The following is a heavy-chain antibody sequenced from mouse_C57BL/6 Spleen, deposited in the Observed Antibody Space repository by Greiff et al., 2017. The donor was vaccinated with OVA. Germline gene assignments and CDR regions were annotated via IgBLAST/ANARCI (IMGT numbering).Heavy chain of an antibody. CDR1: GYTFTDYN. J-gene: IGHJ3*01. V-gene: IGHV1-22*01. CDR2: INPNNGGT. CDR3: ARSDGYDGAWFAY. D-gene: IGHD2-2*01. Sequence: VQLQQSGPELVKPGASVKMSCKASGYTFTDYNMHWVKQSHGKSLEWIGYINPNNGGTSYNQKFKGKATLTVNKSSSTAYMELRSLTSEDSAVYYCARSDGYDGAWFAYWGQGTLVTVSA.